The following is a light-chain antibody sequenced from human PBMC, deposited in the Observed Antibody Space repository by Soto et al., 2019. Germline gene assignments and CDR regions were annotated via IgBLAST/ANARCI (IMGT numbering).Light chain of an antibody. J-gene: IGKJ3*01. V-gene: IGKV3-20*01. CDR3: QQYGSIHFT. CDR2: GAS. CDR1: QSVSSTY. Sequence: EIVLTQYPGTLSLSPGERATLSCRASQSVSSTYLGWYQQKPGQAPRLLISGASSRATGIPDRFSGSGSGTDFTLTISRLAPEDFAVYYCQQYGSIHFTFGPGTKVDI.